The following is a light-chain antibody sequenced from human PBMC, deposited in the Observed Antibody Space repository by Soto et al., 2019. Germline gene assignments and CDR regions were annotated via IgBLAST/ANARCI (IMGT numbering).Light chain of an antibody. CDR1: QDIRSD. CDR3: LQDYNFPLT. CDR2: AAS. J-gene: IGKJ4*01. Sequence: IQMTQFPSSLSASVGDRVTITCRASQDIRSDLGWYQQRPGKAPKVLIYAASSLQSGVPSRFSGSGSGTDFTLTISSLQTEDFATYYCLQDYNFPLTVGGGTKVDIK. V-gene: IGKV1-6*01.